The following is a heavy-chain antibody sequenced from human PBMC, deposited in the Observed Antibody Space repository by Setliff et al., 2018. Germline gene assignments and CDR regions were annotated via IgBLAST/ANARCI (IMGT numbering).Heavy chain of an antibody. CDR3: ARTGWGKYAFDL. Sequence: GGSLRLSCAASGFSFSNYAMHWVRQAPGKGLEWVAFTQFDGNDRYFADSVKGRFTISRDNARNSVYLQMNSLRAEDTAVYYCARTGWGKYAFDLWGQGAMVTVSS. J-gene: IGHJ3*01. V-gene: IGHV3-30*12. CDR1: GFSFSNYA. CDR2: TQFDGNDR. D-gene: IGHD3-16*01.